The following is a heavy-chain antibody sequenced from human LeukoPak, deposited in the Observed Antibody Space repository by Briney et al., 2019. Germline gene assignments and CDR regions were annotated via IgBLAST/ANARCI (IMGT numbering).Heavy chain of an antibody. D-gene: IGHD5-12*01. V-gene: IGHV3-7*03. Sequence: GGSLRLSCTASGFTFSNFWMGWVRQAPGKGLEWVANIKQDETEKFYLGSVKGRFTISRDNAKNSLYLQMNSLRAEDTAVYYCAKDEIVATYYYYGMDVWGQGTTVTVSS. CDR1: GFTFSNFW. CDR3: AKDEIVATYYYYGMDV. CDR2: IKQDETEK. J-gene: IGHJ6*02.